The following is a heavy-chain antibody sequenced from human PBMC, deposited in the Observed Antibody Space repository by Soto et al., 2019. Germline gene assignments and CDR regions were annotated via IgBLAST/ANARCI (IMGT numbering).Heavy chain of an antibody. CDR2: IWYDGSNK. J-gene: IGHJ6*02. V-gene: IGHV3-33*01. D-gene: IGHD1-7*01. CDR1: GFTFSSYG. Sequence: QVQLVESGGGVVQPGRSLRLSCAASGFTFSSYGMHWVRQAPGKGLEWVAVIWYDGSNKYYADSVKGRFTISRDNSKNTLYLQMNSLRAEDTAVYYCARDSGNWNYVYPLFTHLYYYYYGMDVWGQGTTVTVSS. CDR3: ARDSGNWNYVYPLFTHLYYYYYGMDV.